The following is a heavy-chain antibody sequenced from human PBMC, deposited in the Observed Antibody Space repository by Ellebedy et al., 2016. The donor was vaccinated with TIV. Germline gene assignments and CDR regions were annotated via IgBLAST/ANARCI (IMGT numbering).Heavy chain of an antibody. D-gene: IGHD2-2*01. V-gene: IGHV3-23*01. Sequence: PGGSLRPSCAASGFAFTTYAMHWVRKAPGKGLEWVSTLGGDGDSTYYADSVKGRFTISRDNSKNTLYLQMSSLRVEDTAVYFCAKQPHISSSWYYFDFWGLGTLVTVSS. J-gene: IGHJ4*02. CDR2: LGGDGDST. CDR1: GFAFTTYA. CDR3: AKQPHISSSWYYFDF.